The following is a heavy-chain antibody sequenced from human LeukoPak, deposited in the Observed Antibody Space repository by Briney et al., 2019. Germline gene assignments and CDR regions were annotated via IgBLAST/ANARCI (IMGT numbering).Heavy chain of an antibody. Sequence: PSETLSLTCTVSGGSISSDYWSWIRQPPGKGLEWIGYIYYSGSTNYNPSLKSRVTISVDTSKNQFSLKLSSVTAADTAVYYCARQIPYGGNAYYFDYWGQGTLVTVSS. CDR2: IYYSGST. CDR3: ARQIPYGGNAYYFDY. J-gene: IGHJ4*02. V-gene: IGHV4-59*08. D-gene: IGHD4-23*01. CDR1: GGSISSDY.